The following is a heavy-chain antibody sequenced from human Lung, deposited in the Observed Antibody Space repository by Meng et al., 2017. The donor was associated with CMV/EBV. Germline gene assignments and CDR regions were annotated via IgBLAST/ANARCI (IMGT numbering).Heavy chain of an antibody. J-gene: IGHJ5*02. Sequence: ASVKVSCKASGYTFTSFDINWVRQATGQGPEWMGWMNPNSGNTGYAQKFQGRVTLTRDTSISTAYMELSSLRSEDTAVYYCARDLNWFDPWGQGTLVTVSS. V-gene: IGHV1-8*02. CDR1: GYTFTSFD. CDR2: MNPNSGNT. CDR3: ARDLNWFDP.